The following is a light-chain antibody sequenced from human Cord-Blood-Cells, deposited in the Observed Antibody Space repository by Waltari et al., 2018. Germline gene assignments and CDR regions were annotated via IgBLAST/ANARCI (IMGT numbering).Light chain of an antibody. CDR1: QGVLYSSNNKNY. V-gene: IGKV4-1*01. CDR2: WAS. J-gene: IGKJ1*01. Sequence: DIVMTQSPDSLAVSLGARAPINCTSSQGVLYSSNNKNYLAWYQQKPGQPPKLLIYWASTRESGVPDRFSGSGSGTDFTLTISSLQAEDVAVYYCQQYYSTPTWTFGQGTKVEIK. CDR3: QQYYSTPTWT.